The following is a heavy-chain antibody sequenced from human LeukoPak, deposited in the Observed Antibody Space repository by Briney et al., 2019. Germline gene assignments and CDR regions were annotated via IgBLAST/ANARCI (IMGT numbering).Heavy chain of an antibody. V-gene: IGHV4-4*07. D-gene: IGHD5-24*01. J-gene: IGHJ4*02. CDR1: SGSISTHY. Sequence: PSETLSLTCSVSSGSISTHYWSWIRQPAGKGQEWIGRISTTGSTNYNPSLNSRVTMSLDTSKNQLSLKLSSVTAADTAVYYCAREVEMARQFDSWGQGTLVTVSS. CDR2: ISTTGST. CDR3: AREVEMARQFDS.